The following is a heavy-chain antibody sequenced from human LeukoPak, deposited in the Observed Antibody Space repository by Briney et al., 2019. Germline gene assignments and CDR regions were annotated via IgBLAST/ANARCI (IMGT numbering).Heavy chain of an antibody. D-gene: IGHD6-13*01. Sequence: GGSLRLSCAASGFTFSSYGMHWVRQASGKGLEWVAFIRYDGSNKYYADSVKGRFTISRDNSKNTLYLQMNSLRAEDTAVYYCAKDRGIAAAIDYWGQGTLVTVSS. V-gene: IGHV3-30*02. CDR3: AKDRGIAAAIDY. CDR1: GFTFSSYG. CDR2: IRYDGSNK. J-gene: IGHJ4*02.